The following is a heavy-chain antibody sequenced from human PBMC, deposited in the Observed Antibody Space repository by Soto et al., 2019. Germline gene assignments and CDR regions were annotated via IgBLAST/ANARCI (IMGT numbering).Heavy chain of an antibody. D-gene: IGHD2-21*02. CDR2: INAGNGNT. CDR1: GYTFTSYA. J-gene: IGHJ4*02. Sequence: ASVKVSCKASGYTFTSYAMHWVRQAPGQRLEWMGWINAGNGNTKYSQKFQGRVTITRDTSASTAYMELSSLRSEDTAVYYCARAKNAPVVTARAALDYWGQGTLVTVSS. CDR3: ARAKNAPVVTARAALDY. V-gene: IGHV1-3*01.